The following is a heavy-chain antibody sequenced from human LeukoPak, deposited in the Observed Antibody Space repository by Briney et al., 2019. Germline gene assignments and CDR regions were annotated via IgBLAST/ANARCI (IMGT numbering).Heavy chain of an antibody. V-gene: IGHV3-21*01. J-gene: IGHJ4*02. D-gene: IGHD6-19*01. CDR3: ASPFKAGTLNRES. CDR1: GFTFSSYS. CDR2: INTRSSYI. Sequence: GGSLRLSCAASGFTFSSYSMNWVRQAPGKGLVWVSSINTRSSYIYYADSVKGRFTISRDNAKNSLYLQMNSLRAEDTAVYYCASPFKAGTLNRESWGQGTLVTVSS.